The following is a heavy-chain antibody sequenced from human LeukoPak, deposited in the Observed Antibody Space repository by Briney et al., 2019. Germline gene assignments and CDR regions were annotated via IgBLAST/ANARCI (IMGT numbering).Heavy chain of an antibody. J-gene: IGHJ4*02. CDR2: INHSGST. CDR3: ARAFGSRRITVTTFDY. CDR1: GGSFSGYY. V-gene: IGHV4-34*01. D-gene: IGHD4-17*01. Sequence: SETLSLTCAVYGGSFSGYYWSWIRQPPGKGLEWIGEINHSGSTNYNPSLKSRVTISVDTSKNQFSLKLSSVTAADTAVYYCARAFGSRRITVTTFDYWGQGTLVTVSS.